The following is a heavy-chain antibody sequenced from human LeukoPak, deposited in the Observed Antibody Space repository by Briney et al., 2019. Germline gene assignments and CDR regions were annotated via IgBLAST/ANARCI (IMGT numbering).Heavy chain of an antibody. CDR1: GFTFSSYG. J-gene: IGHJ4*02. CDR2: IRYDGSNK. Sequence: PGGSLRLSCAASGFTFSSYGMHWVRQAPGKGLEWVAFIRYDGSNKYYADSVKGRFTISRDNSKNTLYLQMNSLRAEDTAVYYCAKGDGSSGYFTPISYFDYWGQGTLVTVSS. D-gene: IGHD3-22*01. CDR3: AKGDGSSGYFTPISYFDY. V-gene: IGHV3-30*02.